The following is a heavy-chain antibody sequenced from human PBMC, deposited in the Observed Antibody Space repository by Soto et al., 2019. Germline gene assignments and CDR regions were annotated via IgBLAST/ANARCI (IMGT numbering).Heavy chain of an antibody. Sequence: PSETLSLTCTVSGGSISTYYWTWIRQPPGKGLEWIGYIYYSGSTNYNPSLKSRVTISVDTSKNQISLKVRSVTAADTAVYYCARDAGVAAAGDDAFDIWGQGTMVTVSS. CDR3: ARDAGVAAAGDDAFDI. J-gene: IGHJ3*02. V-gene: IGHV4-59*01. CDR2: IYYSGST. D-gene: IGHD6-13*01. CDR1: GGSISTYY.